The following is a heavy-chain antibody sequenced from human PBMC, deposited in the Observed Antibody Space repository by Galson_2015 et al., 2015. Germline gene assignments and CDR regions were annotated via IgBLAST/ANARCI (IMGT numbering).Heavy chain of an antibody. CDR3: ARGAGWWDF. J-gene: IGHJ4*02. Sequence: ATLSLTCTVSGGSINNYYWSWIWRPPGRGLEWIGYIYSSGKTNYNPSLKSRITISVDTSKSQFSLRLTSVTAADTSVYYCARGAGWWDFWGQGSLVIVSS. CDR2: IYSSGKT. D-gene: IGHD6-19*01. CDR1: GGSINNYY. V-gene: IGHV4-59*01.